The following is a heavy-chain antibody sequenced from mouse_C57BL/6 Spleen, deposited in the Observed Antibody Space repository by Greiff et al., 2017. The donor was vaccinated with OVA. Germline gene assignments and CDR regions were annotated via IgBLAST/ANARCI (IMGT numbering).Heavy chain of an antibody. Sequence: QVQLKESGAELVRPGTSVKVSCKASGYAFTNYLIEWVKQRPGQGLEWIGVINPGSGGTNYTEKFKGKATLTVDKSSSTAYMQLSSLTSEDSAVYICDRRPALYGDAMDYWGQGTSVTVSS. CDR2: INPGSGGT. CDR3: DRRPALYGDAMDY. V-gene: IGHV1-54*01. D-gene: IGHD1-1*01. CDR1: GYAFTNYL. J-gene: IGHJ4*01.